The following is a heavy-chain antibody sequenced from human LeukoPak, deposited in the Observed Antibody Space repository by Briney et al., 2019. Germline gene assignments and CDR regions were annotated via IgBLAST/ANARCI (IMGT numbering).Heavy chain of an antibody. J-gene: IGHJ4*02. CDR1: GYTFTGYY. CDR2: INPNSGGT. D-gene: IGHD3-3*01. V-gene: IGHV1-2*06. Sequence: ASVKVSCKASGYTFTGYYLHWVRQAPGQGPEWMGRINPNSGGTNYAQKFQGRVTMTRDTSINTAYMELSRLRSDDTAVYYCARETKLEWLLIFDYWGQGTLVTVSP. CDR3: ARETKLEWLLIFDY.